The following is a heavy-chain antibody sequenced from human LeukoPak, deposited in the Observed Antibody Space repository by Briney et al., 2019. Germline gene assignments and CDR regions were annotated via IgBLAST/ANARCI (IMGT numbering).Heavy chain of an antibody. V-gene: IGHV4-39*07. CDR3: ARAYSSSWYFNWFDP. CDR1: NGSISSNTYY. CDR2: IYPSGTT. D-gene: IGHD6-13*01. Sequence: SETLSLMCGVSNGSISSNTYYWGWIRQPPGKGLEWIGNIYPSGTTYYNPSLKTRVTISVDTSKNQFSLKLSSVTAADTAVYFCARAYSSSWYFNWFDPWGQGTLVTVSS. J-gene: IGHJ5*02.